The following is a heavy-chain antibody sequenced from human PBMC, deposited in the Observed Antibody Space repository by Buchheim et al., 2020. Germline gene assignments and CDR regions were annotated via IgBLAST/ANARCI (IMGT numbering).Heavy chain of an antibody. D-gene: IGHD6-13*01. J-gene: IGHJ6*02. V-gene: IGHV3-74*01. CDR1: GFTFSSYW. CDR2: INSDGSST. CDR3: ARDLAADSSSWWDLGYYYYGMDV. Sequence: EVQLVESGGGLVQPGGSLRLSCAASGFTFSSYWMHWVRQAPGKGLVWVSRINSDGSSTSYADSVKGRFTISRDNAKNTLYLQMNSLRAEDTAVYYCARDLAADSSSWWDLGYYYYGMDVWGQGTT.